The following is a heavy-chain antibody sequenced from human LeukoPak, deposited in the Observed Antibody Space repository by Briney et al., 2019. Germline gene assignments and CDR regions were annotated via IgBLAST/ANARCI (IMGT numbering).Heavy chain of an antibody. D-gene: IGHD3-22*01. CDR2: INPNSGGT. Sequence: ASVKVSCKASGYTFTGYYMHWLRQAPGQGLEWMGRINPNSGGTNYAQKFQGRVTMTRDTSISTAYMELSRLRSDDTAVYYCARDRGGSTNYDSSGYSKKRKDYWGQGTLVTVSS. CDR1: GYTFTGYY. CDR3: ARDRGGSTNYDSSGYSKKRKDY. J-gene: IGHJ4*02. V-gene: IGHV1-2*06.